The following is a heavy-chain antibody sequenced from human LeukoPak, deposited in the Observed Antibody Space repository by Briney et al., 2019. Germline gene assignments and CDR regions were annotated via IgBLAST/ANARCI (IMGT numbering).Heavy chain of an antibody. Sequence: PGGSLRLSCAASGFTFSSYSMNWVRQAPGKGLEWVSSISSSSSYIYYADSVKGRFTISRDNAKNSLYLQMNSLRAEDTAVYYCAREFSSSWCFDYWGQGTLVTVSP. D-gene: IGHD6-13*01. CDR3: AREFSSSWCFDY. CDR1: GFTFSSYS. CDR2: ISSSSSYI. J-gene: IGHJ4*02. V-gene: IGHV3-21*01.